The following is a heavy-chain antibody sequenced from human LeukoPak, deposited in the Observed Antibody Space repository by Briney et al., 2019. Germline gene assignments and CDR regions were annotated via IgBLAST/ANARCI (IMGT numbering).Heavy chain of an antibody. V-gene: IGHV1-2*02. J-gene: IGHJ5*02. CDR1: GYTFTGYY. D-gene: IGHD6-6*01. CDR3: GRGARIAARPGGGSWFDP. CDR2: INPNSGGT. Sequence: GASVKVSCKASGYTFTGYYMHWVRQAPGQGLEWMGWINPNSGGTNYAQKFQGRVTMTRDTSISTAYMELSRLRSDDTAVYYCGRGARIAARPGGGSWFDPWGQGTLVTVSS.